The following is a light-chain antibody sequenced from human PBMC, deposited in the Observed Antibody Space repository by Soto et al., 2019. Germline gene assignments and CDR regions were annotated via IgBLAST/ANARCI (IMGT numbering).Light chain of an antibody. CDR1: SSDVDNYVY. CDR2: DAS. CDR3: SSYSSNSEV. J-gene: IGLJ2*01. V-gene: IGLV2-14*03. Sequence: QSVLTQPASVSGSPGQSITISCSGTSSDVDNYVYVSWYQQHPGKAPKLLIYDASNRPSGISNRFSGSKSDNTASLTISGLQAEDEADYYCSSYSSNSEVFGGGTQLTVL.